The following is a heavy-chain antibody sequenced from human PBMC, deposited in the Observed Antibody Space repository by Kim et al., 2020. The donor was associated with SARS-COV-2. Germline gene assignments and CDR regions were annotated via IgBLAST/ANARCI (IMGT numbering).Heavy chain of an antibody. Sequence: GGSLRLSCAASGFTFSSYSMNWVRQAPGKGLEWVSSISSSSSYIYYADSVKGRFTISRDNAKNSLYLQMNSLRAEDTAVYYCARDLYRKSGWFDPGGQGTLVTVSS. CDR3: ARDLYRKSGWFDP. V-gene: IGHV3-21*01. CDR1: GFTFSSYS. D-gene: IGHD2-2*01. CDR2: ISSSSSYI. J-gene: IGHJ5*02.